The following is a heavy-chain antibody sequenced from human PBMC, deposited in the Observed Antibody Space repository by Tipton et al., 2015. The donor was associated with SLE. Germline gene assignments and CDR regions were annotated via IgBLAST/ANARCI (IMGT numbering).Heavy chain of an antibody. CDR1: VFTASSNY. Sequence: SLRLSCAASVFTASSNYMSWVRQAPGKGLEWVSVIYIGGSTYYADSVKGRFTISRDNSKNTLYLQMNSLRAEDTAVYYCARNSRLEDAFDIWGQGTMVTVSS. CDR2: IYIGGST. J-gene: IGHJ3*02. V-gene: IGHV3-53*05. D-gene: IGHD6-13*01. CDR3: ARNSRLEDAFDI.